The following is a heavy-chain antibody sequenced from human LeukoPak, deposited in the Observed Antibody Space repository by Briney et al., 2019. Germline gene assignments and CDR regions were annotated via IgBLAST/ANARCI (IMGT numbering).Heavy chain of an antibody. CDR2: ISSSSYI. J-gene: IGHJ4*02. Sequence: GGSVRLSCAASGFTFSSYTMNWVRQAPGKGLEWVSSISSSSYIYYADSVKGRFTISRDNSKNTLYLQMNSLRAEDTAVYYCAKEVRAVHWGQGTLVTVSS. CDR3: AKEVRAVH. CDR1: GFTFSSYT. D-gene: IGHD2-2*01. V-gene: IGHV3-21*04.